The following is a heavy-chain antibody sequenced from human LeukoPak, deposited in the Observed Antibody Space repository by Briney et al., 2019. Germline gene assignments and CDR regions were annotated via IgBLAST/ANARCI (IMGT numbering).Heavy chain of an antibody. J-gene: IGHJ5*02. CDR3: ARRRVRYSSSQGEFDP. CDR1: GYSISSGYY. Sequence: PSETLSLTCAVSGYSISSGYYWGWIRQPPGKGLEWIGSIYHSGGTYYNPSLKSRVTISVDTSKNQFSLKLSSVTAADTAVYYCARRRVRYSSSQGEFDPWGQGTLVTVSS. CDR2: IYHSGGT. V-gene: IGHV4-38-2*01. D-gene: IGHD6-13*01.